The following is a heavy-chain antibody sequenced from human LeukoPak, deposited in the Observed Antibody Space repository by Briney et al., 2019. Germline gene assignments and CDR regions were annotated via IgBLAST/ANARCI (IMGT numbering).Heavy chain of an antibody. J-gene: IGHJ4*02. D-gene: IGHD3-10*01. CDR2: ISGTGVTA. CDR1: GFIFNNYA. V-gene: IGHV3-23*01. CDR3: AKDQRFGDLDDY. Sequence: PGGSLRLSCAAYGFIFNNYAMSWVRQAPGKGLEWVSSISGTGVTAYYADSVKGRFAISRDNSKNTLYLQMSSLRVEDTALYYCAKDQRFGDLDDYRGQGTLVTVSS.